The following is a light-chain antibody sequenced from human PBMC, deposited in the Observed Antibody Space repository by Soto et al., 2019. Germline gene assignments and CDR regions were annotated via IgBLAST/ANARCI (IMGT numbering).Light chain of an antibody. CDR3: QQYGISSQT. V-gene: IGKV3-20*01. Sequence: IVLPQSPATLSLSPGERATLSCRASQSVTTYLAWYQQKPGQAPRLLIYGASTRATGIPDRFSGSGSGTDFTLTISRLEPEDFAVYYCQQYGISSQTFGQGTKVDNK. J-gene: IGKJ1*01. CDR2: GAS. CDR1: QSVTTY.